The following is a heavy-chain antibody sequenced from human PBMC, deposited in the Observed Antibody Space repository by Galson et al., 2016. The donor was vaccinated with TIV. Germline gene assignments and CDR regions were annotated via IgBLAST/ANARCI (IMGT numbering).Heavy chain of an antibody. J-gene: IGHJ4*02. Sequence: SVKVSCKASGCTFAIYAMHWVRQAPGQRLEWLGRINAANGHTKYSQRFQGRVTITRDTSTTTAYMELSSLRSEDTAVYYCARPPYCGGDCFKYDSWGQGTLVTVSS. CDR1: GCTFAIYA. CDR2: INAANGHT. D-gene: IGHD2-21*01. CDR3: ARPPYCGGDCFKYDS. V-gene: IGHV1-3*01.